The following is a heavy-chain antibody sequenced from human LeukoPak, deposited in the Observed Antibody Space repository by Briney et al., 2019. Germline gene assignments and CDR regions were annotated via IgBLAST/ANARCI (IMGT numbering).Heavy chain of an antibody. J-gene: IGHJ3*02. CDR2: IDPGGGTR. D-gene: IGHD1-1*01. CDR3: SVFVRAVHGGKGFDI. CDR1: GYTFTSYY. V-gene: IGHV1-46*03. Sequence: ASVPVSCKASGYTFTSYYMHWVRQAPGQGLEWMGMIDPGGGTRNYPQKLQGRVSMTSDTTTTPVYMVLSSLRSEDPTTCYCSVFVRAVHGGKGFDIWGQGTMVTVSS.